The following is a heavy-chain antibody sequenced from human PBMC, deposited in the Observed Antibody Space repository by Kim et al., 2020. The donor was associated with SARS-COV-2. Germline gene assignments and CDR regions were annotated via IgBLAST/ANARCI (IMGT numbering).Heavy chain of an antibody. J-gene: IGHJ4*02. D-gene: IGHD2-15*01. Sequence: ASVKVSCKASGYTFTSYGISWVRQAPGQGLEWMGWISAYNGNTNYAQKLQGRVTMTTDTSTSTAYMELRSLRSDDTAVYYCARGRPISPWVVVVAATPDFDYWGQGTLVTVSS. V-gene: IGHV1-18*01. CDR1: GYTFTSYG. CDR2: ISAYNGNT. CDR3: ARGRPISPWVVVVAATPDFDY.